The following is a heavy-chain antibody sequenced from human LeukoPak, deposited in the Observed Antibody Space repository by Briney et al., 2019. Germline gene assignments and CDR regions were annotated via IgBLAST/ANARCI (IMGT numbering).Heavy chain of an antibody. J-gene: IGHJ4*02. CDR1: GFTFSSYV. CDR2: ISYDGSNE. V-gene: IGHV3-30*04. CDR3: AKDDGWVQYAN. Sequence: GGSLRLSCAASGFTFSSYVMHWVRQAPGKGLEWVAIISYDGSNEYYADSVKGRFTISRDNSKNTLYLQMNSLRAVDTAVYYCAKDDGWVQYANWGQGTLVTVSS. D-gene: IGHD5-24*01.